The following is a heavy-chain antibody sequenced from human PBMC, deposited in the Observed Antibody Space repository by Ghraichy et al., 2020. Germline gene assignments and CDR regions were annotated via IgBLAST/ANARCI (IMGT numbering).Heavy chain of an antibody. CDR2: SNPNGDST. CDR1: RAPVSTPH. Sequence: ASVKVSCKIGRAPVSTPHMRCELVCPLLIVKKIGWSNPNGDSTKYAQKFQGRFTMTRDTSTTSAYMELSRVKSDDTAVYYCARLGLDYGDHEYVPFDYWGQVAWVTVSS. D-gene: IGHD4-17*01. J-gene: IGHJ4*02. CDR3: ARLGLDYGDHEYVPFDY. V-gene: IGHV1-2*02.